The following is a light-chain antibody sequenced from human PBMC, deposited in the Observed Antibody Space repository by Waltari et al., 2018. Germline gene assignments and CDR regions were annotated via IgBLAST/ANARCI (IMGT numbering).Light chain of an antibody. CDR2: DFS. CDR3: SSYTNTNTFVL. CDR1: RTDIGAYHY. V-gene: IGLV2-14*03. Sequence: QSALNQPASVSGSPGQSITIPCIGPRTDIGAYHYFSWYQQYPGKAPKLMIFDFSKRPSGVSDRFSASKSANTASLTISGLQAEDEADYYCSSYTNTNTFVLFGGGTKVTVL. J-gene: IGLJ2*01.